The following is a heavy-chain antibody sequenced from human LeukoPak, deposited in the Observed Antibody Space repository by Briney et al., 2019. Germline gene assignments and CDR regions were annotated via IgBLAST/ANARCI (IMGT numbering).Heavy chain of an antibody. CDR1: GGSLSGYY. Sequence: SETLSLTCAVYGGSLSGYYWSWIRQPPGKGLEWIGEINRSGRPDYNPSLKSRVTISIDTSNKHFSLKLSFVTAADTAVYYCARGVYASGNNWFDPWGQGILVTVSS. V-gene: IGHV4-34*01. CDR3: ARGVYASGNNWFDP. D-gene: IGHD3-10*01. J-gene: IGHJ5*02. CDR2: INRSGRP.